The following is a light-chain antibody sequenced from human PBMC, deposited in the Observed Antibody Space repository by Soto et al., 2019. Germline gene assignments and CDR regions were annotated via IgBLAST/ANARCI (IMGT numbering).Light chain of an antibody. J-gene: IGKJ4*01. Sequence: DIQMTQSPSSLSASVGDRVTITCRASQGSSNYLAWYQQIPGKVPKLLISAASTLQSGVPSRFSGSGSGTDFTLTSSSLQPEYVATYYCQKYTNVPTFGGGTKVEIK. CDR1: QGSSNY. CDR2: AAS. CDR3: QKYTNVPT. V-gene: IGKV1-27*01.